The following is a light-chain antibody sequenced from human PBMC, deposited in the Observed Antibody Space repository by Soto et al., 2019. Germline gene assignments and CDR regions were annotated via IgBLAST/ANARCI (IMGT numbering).Light chain of an antibody. CDR2: AAS. CDR3: QQSYSTPIT. CDR1: QSISSY. J-gene: IGKJ5*01. Sequence: DIQMTQSPSFLSASVGDRVTITCRASQSISSYLNWYQQKPGQAPNLLIFAASSLQSGVPSRFNGSGSGTDFILTISSLQPEDFATYYCQQSYSTPITFGQGTRLEIK. V-gene: IGKV1-39*01.